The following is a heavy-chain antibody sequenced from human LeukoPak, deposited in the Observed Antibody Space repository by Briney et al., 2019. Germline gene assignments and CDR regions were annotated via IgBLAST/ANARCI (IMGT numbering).Heavy chain of an antibody. V-gene: IGHV1-2*02. D-gene: IGHD5-24*01. Sequence: ASVKVSCKASGYTFTEHYMHWVRQAPGQGLEWMGEIHSNSGGTRYAQRFQGRVTMTRDTSISTVHMELSSLTSDDSAVYYCARDPPSDPSVSFDYWGQGSLVTVSS. J-gene: IGHJ4*02. CDR1: GYTFTEHY. CDR2: IHSNSGGT. CDR3: ARDPPSDPSVSFDY.